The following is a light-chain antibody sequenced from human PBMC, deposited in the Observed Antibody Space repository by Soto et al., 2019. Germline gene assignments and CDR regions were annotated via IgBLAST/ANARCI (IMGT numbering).Light chain of an antibody. J-gene: IGLJ3*02. CDR3: QSYESSLSGWV. Sequence: QSVLTQPPSVSGAPGQRVTISCTGSSSNIGAGYDVHWYQQLPGTAPKLLIYGNGNRPSGVPDRFSGSKSGTSASLAITGLQAEDEADYYCQSYESSLSGWVFGGGTKLTVL. CDR1: SSNIGAGYD. V-gene: IGLV1-40*01. CDR2: GNG.